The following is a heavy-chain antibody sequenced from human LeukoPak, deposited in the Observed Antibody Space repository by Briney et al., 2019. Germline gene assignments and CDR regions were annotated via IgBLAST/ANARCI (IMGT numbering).Heavy chain of an antibody. V-gene: IGHV1-18*01. Sequence: ASVKVSCKAAGYTFSSYGISWVRQAPGQGLEWMGWISSYNGKTNYAQNFQGRVTMTTDTSTSAAYMELRSLRSDDTAVYYCARDWYCSGGSCYNWFDPWGQGTLVTVSS. J-gene: IGHJ5*02. CDR3: ARDWYCSGGSCYNWFDP. D-gene: IGHD2-15*01. CDR2: ISSYNGKT. CDR1: GYTFSSYG.